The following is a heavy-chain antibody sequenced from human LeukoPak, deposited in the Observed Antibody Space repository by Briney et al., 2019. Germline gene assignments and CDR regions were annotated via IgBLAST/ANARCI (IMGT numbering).Heavy chain of an antibody. V-gene: IGHV3-20*04. CDR1: GFTFDDYG. Sequence: RSGGSLRLSCAASGFTFDDYGMSWVRQAPGKGLEWVSGINWNGGSTGYADSVKGRFTISRDNAKNSLYLQMNSLRAEDTALYYCARLRDKTGFNWFDPWGQGTLVTVSS. D-gene: IGHD5-24*01. CDR3: ARLRDKTGFNWFDP. CDR2: INWNGGST. J-gene: IGHJ5*02.